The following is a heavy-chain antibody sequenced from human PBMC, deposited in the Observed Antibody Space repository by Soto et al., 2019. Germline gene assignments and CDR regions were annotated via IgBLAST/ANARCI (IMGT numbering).Heavy chain of an antibody. CDR3: AKNNSFGSGTNDY. Sequence: EVQLLDSGGGLVQPGGSLRLSCAASGFTFSRYAMSWVRQAPGKGLEWVSAISGSGGSTYYADSVKGRFTISRDNSKNTLYLQMNSLRAEDTAVYYCAKNNSFGSGTNDYWGPGTLVTVSS. CDR2: ISGSGGST. J-gene: IGHJ4*02. D-gene: IGHD3-10*01. CDR1: GFTFSRYA. V-gene: IGHV3-23*01.